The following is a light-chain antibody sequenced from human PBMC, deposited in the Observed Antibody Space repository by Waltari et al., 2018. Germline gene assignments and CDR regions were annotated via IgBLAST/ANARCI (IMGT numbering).Light chain of an antibody. V-gene: IGKV2-28*01. CDR3: MQPLQSPRT. J-gene: IGKJ2*01. CDR2: LTS. Sequence: DIVMTQSPLSLSVTPGEPASISCRSSQSLLHSNGYYYLDWYLQKPGQPPKRLLYLTSHRASGAPDRFSGSGSGTDCTLKISRVEAEDVGVYYCMQPLQSPRTFGQGTKLEIK. CDR1: QSLLHSNGYYY.